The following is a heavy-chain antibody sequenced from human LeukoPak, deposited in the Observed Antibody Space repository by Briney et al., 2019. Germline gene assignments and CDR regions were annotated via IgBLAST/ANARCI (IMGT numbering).Heavy chain of an antibody. CDR1: GGSVSNYY. CDR2: DYYTGST. J-gene: IGHJ4*02. CDR3: ARHFAYSSSSYFDY. D-gene: IGHD6-6*01. Sequence: MTSQTLSLTCSVSGGSVSNYYWSWIRQPPGQGLDRIGYDYYTGSTNYNPSLKSRVTMFEDKSKNQFSLRLYSVTVADTAVYYCARHFAYSSSSYFDYWGQGSLVSVFS. V-gene: IGHV4-59*08.